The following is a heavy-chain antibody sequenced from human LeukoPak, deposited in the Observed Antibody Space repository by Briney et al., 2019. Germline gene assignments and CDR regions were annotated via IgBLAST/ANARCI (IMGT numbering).Heavy chain of an antibody. J-gene: IGHJ4*02. CDR3: VRDGDAYDFDL. V-gene: IGHV3-74*01. Sequence: GGSLRLSCAASGFSIRGYWMHWVRHAPGKGLMWVSRIKSDGSWTNYADSVRGRFTISRDNAKNTLFLQMVGLRAEDTAIYYCVRDGDAYDFDLWGQGMLVTVSS. CDR1: GFSIRGYW. D-gene: IGHD5-12*01. CDR2: IKSDGSWT.